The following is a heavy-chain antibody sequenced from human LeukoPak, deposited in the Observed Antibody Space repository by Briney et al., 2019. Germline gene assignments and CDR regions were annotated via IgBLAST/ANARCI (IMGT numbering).Heavy chain of an antibody. CDR3: ARLSRDSSGYYLYWFDP. J-gene: IGHJ5*02. Sequence: SVKVSCKASGGTFSSYAISWVRQAPGQGLEWMGGIIPIFGTANYAQKFQGRVTITADESTSTAYMELSSLRSEDTAVYYCARLSRDSSGYYLYWFDPWGQGTLVTVSS. CDR1: GGTFSSYA. V-gene: IGHV1-69*01. D-gene: IGHD3-22*01. CDR2: IIPIFGTA.